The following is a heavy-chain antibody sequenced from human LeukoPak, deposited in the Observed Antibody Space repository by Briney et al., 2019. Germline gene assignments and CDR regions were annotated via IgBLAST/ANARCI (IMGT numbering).Heavy chain of an antibody. V-gene: IGHV3-21*01. CDR2: ISSSSSHI. CDR3: ATRDVYNSFDY. D-gene: IGHD5-24*01. CDR1: GFTFSRYS. J-gene: IGHJ4*02. Sequence: GGSLTLACSASGFTFSRYSMNCVRHAPGKGLECVSSISSSSSHIFYANSVTGRLTVSRDNAKNSLYLQMNSLRAEDTAVYYCATRDVYNSFDYWGQGTLVTVSS.